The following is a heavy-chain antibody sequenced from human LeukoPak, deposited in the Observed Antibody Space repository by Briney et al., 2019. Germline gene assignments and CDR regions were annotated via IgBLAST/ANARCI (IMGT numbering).Heavy chain of an antibody. D-gene: IGHD1-26*01. Sequence: GGSLRLSCAASGFTFSSYSMNWVRQAPGKGLEWVSSISSSSSYIYYADSVKGRFTISRDNAKNSLYLQMNSLRAEDTAVYYCVRDRGSYRPIDYWGQGTLVTVSS. CDR3: VRDRGSYRPIDY. V-gene: IGHV3-21*01. CDR1: GFTFSSYS. CDR2: ISSSSSYI. J-gene: IGHJ4*02.